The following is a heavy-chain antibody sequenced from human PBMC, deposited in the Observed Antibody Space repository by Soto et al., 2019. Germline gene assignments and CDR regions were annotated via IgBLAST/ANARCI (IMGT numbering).Heavy chain of an antibody. CDR2: IIPIFGTA. Sequence: SVKVSCKASGGTLSSYAISWVRQAPGQGLEWMGGIIPIFGTANYAQKFQGRVTITADESTSTAYMELSSLRSEDTAVYYCAVTQQCIAAAGPYYYYYVMDVWGQGTTVTVSS. D-gene: IGHD6-13*01. V-gene: IGHV1-69*13. J-gene: IGHJ6*02. CDR1: GGTLSSYA. CDR3: AVTQQCIAAAGPYYYYYVMDV.